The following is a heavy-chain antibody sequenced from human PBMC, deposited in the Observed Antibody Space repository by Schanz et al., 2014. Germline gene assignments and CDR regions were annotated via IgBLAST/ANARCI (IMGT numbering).Heavy chain of an antibody. D-gene: IGHD2-8*01. V-gene: IGHV3-23*04. J-gene: IGHJ5*01. Sequence: EVRLVESGGGLVQPGVSLRLSCVASGFNFYTSAMTWVRQAPGKGLEWVSVISARGEVSKYSDSVKGRFIVSRDNSRATLFLQMDSLRAADTAFYYCAKWEDIVPEPEPMRGWFDSWGQGILVTVSS. CDR1: GFNFYTSA. CDR3: AKWEDIVPEPEPMRGWFDS. CDR2: ISARGEVS.